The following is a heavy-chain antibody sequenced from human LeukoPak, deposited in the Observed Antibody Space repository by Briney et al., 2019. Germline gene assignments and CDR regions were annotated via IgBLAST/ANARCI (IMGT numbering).Heavy chain of an antibody. Sequence: GGSLRLSCAASGLTFSSYGMHWVRQAPGKGLEWVAFIRYDGSNKYYADSVKGRFTISRDNSKNTLYLQMNSLRAEDTAVYYCAKAFYDYVWGSYHDYWGQGTLSPSPQ. J-gene: IGHJ4*02. V-gene: IGHV3-30*02. CDR3: AKAFYDYVWGSYHDY. D-gene: IGHD3-16*01. CDR1: GLTFSSYG. CDR2: IRYDGSNK.